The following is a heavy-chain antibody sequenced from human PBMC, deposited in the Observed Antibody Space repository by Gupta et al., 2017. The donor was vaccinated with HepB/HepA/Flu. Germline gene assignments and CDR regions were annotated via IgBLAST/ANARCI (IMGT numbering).Heavy chain of an antibody. J-gene: IGHJ4*02. CDR2: ISYDGSNK. Sequence: QVQLVESGGGVVQPGRSLRLSCAASGFTFSSFGMHWVRQAPGKGLEWVAVISYDGSNKYYADSVKDRFTISRDNSKNTLYLQMNSLRAEDTAVYYCAKDLEGWAHTGIDYWGQGTLVIVSS. D-gene: IGHD7-27*01. CDR1: GFTFSSFG. V-gene: IGHV3-30*18. CDR3: AKDLEGWAHTGIDY.